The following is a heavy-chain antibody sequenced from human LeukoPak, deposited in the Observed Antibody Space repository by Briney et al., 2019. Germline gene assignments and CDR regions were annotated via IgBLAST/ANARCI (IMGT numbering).Heavy chain of an antibody. D-gene: IGHD1-1*01. V-gene: IGHV3-23*01. CDR2: ISGSGGST. Sequence: GGSLRLSCAASGFNFSSYAMSWVRQAPGKGRKWVSDISGSGGSTFYADSVKGWFTISRDNSKNTLYLQVNSLRAEDTAVYYCAKGHNLNVGYGMDVWGLGTTVTVSS. CDR3: AKGHNLNVGYGMDV. CDR1: GFNFSSYA. J-gene: IGHJ6*02.